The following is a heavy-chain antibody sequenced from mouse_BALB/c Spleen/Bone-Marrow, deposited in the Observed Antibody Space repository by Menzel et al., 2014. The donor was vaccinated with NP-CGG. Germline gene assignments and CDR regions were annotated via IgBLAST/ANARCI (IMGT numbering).Heavy chain of an antibody. V-gene: IGHV1-69*02. Sequence: QVQLQQSGAELVRPGASVKLSCKASGYTFTSYWINWVKQRPGQGLEWIGNIYPSDSYTNYNQKFKDKATLTVDKSSSTAYMQLSSPTSEASAVYYCTRREGNYAFAYWGQGTLVTVSA. D-gene: IGHD2-1*01. J-gene: IGHJ3*01. CDR2: IYPSDSYT. CDR3: TRREGNYAFAY. CDR1: GYTFTSYW.